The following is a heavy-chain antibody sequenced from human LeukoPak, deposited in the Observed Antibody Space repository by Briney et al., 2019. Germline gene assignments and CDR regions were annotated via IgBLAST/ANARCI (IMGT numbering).Heavy chain of an antibody. D-gene: IGHD6-6*01. CDR2: INPNSGGT. Sequence: GASVKVSCKASGYTFTDYYMHWVRQAPGQGLEWMGWINPNSGGTNYAQKFQGRVTMTRDTSISTVYMEMSRLRSDDTAVYYCARESVPAAAARRGLNYWGQGTLVAVSS. V-gene: IGHV1-2*02. J-gene: IGHJ4*02. CDR3: ARESVPAAAARRGLNY. CDR1: GYTFTDYY.